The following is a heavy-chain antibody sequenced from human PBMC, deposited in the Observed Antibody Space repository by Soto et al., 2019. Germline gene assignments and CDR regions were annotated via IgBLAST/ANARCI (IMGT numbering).Heavy chain of an antibody. CDR2: ISYDGSNK. D-gene: IGHD6-19*01. CDR1: GFTFSSYA. CDR3: ARDVGWLVYYYYYGMDV. V-gene: IGHV3-30-3*01. J-gene: IGHJ6*02. Sequence: PGGSLRLSTVTSGFTFSSYAMHWVRQAPGKGLEWVAVISYDGSNKYYADSVKGRFTISRDNSKNTLYLQMNSLRAEDTAVYYCARDVGWLVYYYYYGMDVWGQGTTVTVSS.